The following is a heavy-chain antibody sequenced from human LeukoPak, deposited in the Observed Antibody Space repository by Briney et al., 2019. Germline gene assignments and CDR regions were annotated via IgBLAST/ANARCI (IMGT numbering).Heavy chain of an antibody. CDR1: GGSISSYF. CDR2: MHHSGSA. D-gene: IGHD2-15*01. V-gene: IGHV4-59*01. CDR3: ARFPGSAEYRHYYYMDV. J-gene: IGHJ6*03. Sequence: PSETLSLTCTVSGGSISSYFWSWVRQSPGKGLEWIGFMHHSGSANSNPSLKSRVTISMDTSKNQFSLKLSSVTAADTAVYYCARFPGSAEYRHYYYMDVWGKGTTVTVSS.